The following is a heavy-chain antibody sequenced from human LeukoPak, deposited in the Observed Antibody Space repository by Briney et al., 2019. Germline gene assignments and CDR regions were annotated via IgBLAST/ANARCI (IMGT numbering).Heavy chain of an antibody. CDR2: IKQDGSEK. CDR1: GFTFSSYW. D-gene: IGHD6-19*01. J-gene: IGHJ4*02. V-gene: IGHV3-7*01. Sequence: GSLRLSCAASGFTFSSYWMSWVRQAPGKGLEWVANIKQDGSEKYYVDSVKGRFTISRDNAKNSLYLQMNSLRAEDTAVYYCATPRAVAGTWYFDYWGQGTLVTVSS. CDR3: ATPRAVAGTWYFDY.